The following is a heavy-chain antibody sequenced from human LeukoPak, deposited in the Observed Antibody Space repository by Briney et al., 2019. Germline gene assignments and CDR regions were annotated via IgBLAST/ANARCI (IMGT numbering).Heavy chain of an antibody. CDR1: GYSFTSYW. V-gene: IGHV5-51*01. CDR2: IYPGDSDT. J-gene: IGHJ4*02. Sequence: GESLKISCKGSGYSFTSYWIGWVRQMPGKGLEWIGIIYPGDSDTRYSPSFQGQVTISADKSISTAYLQWSSLKASDTAMYYCARHAGSGSYYYFDYWAREPWSPSPQ. CDR3: ARHAGSGSYYYFDY. D-gene: IGHD3-10*01.